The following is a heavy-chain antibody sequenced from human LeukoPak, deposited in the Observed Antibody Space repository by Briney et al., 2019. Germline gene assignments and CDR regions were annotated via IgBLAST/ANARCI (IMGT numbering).Heavy chain of an antibody. Sequence: PGGSLRLSCAASKFTFSTYAMSWVRQAPGKGLEWVSAISGSGGSTYYSDSVKGRFTISRDNSKNTLYLQMSSLGAEDTAVYYCAKGKAFYYDSSAYYFDYWGQGTLVTVSP. CDR1: KFTFSTYA. J-gene: IGHJ4*02. CDR3: AKGKAFYYDSSAYYFDY. CDR2: ISGSGGST. D-gene: IGHD3-22*01. V-gene: IGHV3-23*01.